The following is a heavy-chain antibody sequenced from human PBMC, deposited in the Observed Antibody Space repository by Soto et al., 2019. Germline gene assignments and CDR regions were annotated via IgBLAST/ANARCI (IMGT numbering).Heavy chain of an antibody. CDR1: GDSMNSNNYY. V-gene: IGHV4-39*01. D-gene: IGHD2-2*01. CDR3: ARRTTGRPFDY. Sequence: SETLSLTCTVSGDSMNSNNYYWVCIRQPPGKGLEWIGSIYYSGTTYYNPSLKSRVTISIDTSKNQFSLKLSSVTAADTAVFYCARRTTGRPFDYWGQGILVTVSS. J-gene: IGHJ4*02. CDR2: IYYSGTT.